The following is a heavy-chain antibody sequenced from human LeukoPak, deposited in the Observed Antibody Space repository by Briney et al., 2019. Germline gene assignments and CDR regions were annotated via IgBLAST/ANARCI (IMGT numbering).Heavy chain of an antibody. CDR1: GYTFTGYY. CDR2: ISPNSGGT. Sequence: ASVKVSCKASGYTFTGYYMHWVRQAPGQGLEWMGWISPNSGGTNYAQKFQGRVTMTRDTSISTAYMELSRLRSDDTAVYYCARTYTYGSGSHYAYWGQGTLVTVSS. D-gene: IGHD3-10*01. V-gene: IGHV1-2*02. CDR3: ARTYTYGSGSHYAY. J-gene: IGHJ4*02.